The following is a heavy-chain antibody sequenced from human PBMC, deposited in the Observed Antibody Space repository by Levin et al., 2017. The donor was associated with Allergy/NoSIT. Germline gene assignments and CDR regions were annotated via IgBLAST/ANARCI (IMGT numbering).Heavy chain of an antibody. CDR2: IIPFFGTT. CDR3: ARSEYDYSLGSSRYTDDAFDL. CDR1: GGTFNSYA. Sequence: AASVKVSCKASGGTFNSYAVSWVRQAPGQGLEWMGGIIPFFGTTNYAQQFQGRLTISAGESTSTAYMELSGLGSGDTAVYYCARSEYDYSLGSSRYTDDAFDLWGQGTKVTVSS. V-gene: IGHV1-69*13. D-gene: IGHD3-16*02. J-gene: IGHJ3*01.